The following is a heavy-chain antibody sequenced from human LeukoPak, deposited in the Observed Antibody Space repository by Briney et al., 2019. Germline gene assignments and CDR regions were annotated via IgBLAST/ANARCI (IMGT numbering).Heavy chain of an antibody. CDR3: ARDAGNDAVDY. D-gene: IGHD1-1*01. CDR2: INPNSGDT. CDR1: GYTFTGYY. Sequence: ASVKVACKTSGYTFTGYYMHWVRQAPGQGLEWMGWINPNSGDTNYAQKFQGRVTMTGDTSISTAYMELSRLTSDDTAVYYCARDAGNDAVDYWGQGTLVTVSS. V-gene: IGHV1-2*02. J-gene: IGHJ4*02.